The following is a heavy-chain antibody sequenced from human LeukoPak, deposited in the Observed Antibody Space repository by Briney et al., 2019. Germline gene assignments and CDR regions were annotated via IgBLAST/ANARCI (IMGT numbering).Heavy chain of an antibody. CDR2: VYYTDKT. CDR1: NDSFSNYY. J-gene: IGHJ3*02. Sequence: SETLSLTCTVSNDSFSNYYWTWIRQSPGKALEWIGYVYYTDKTHYNPSLKSRVFISADTSQNQFSLRLSSVTAADTAVYYCARITTIGAFDIWGQGTMVTVSS. CDR3: ARITTIGAFDI. D-gene: IGHD3-3*01. V-gene: IGHV4-59*01.